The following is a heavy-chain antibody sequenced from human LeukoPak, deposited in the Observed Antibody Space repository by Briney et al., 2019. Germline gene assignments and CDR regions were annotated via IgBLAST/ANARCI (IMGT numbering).Heavy chain of an antibody. CDR2: INGSGTNL. D-gene: IGHD4-17*01. CDR1: GFTFSSYG. V-gene: IGHV3-48*04. J-gene: IGHJ4*02. CDR3: ARRDYDSYFDY. Sequence: GGSLRLSCAASGFTFSSYGMHWVRQAPGKGLQWLAYINGSGTNLYYADAVRGRFTISRDNAKNSLYLQMNSLRAEDTAIYYCARRDYDSYFDYWGQGTLVTVSS.